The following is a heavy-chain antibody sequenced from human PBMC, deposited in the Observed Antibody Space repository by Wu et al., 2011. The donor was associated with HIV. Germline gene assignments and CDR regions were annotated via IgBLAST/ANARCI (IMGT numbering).Heavy chain of an antibody. J-gene: IGHJ4*02. CDR3: ARERNYCNGGSCYGEDS. D-gene: IGHD2-15*01. V-gene: IGHV1-46*01. Sequence: QVQLVQSGAEVKKPGASVKVSCKASGYTFTTFYIHWVRQAPGQGLEWMGIINPTSGTAHYAQKFQGRVTVTRDTSASTVYMDLSNLRSDDTAVYYCARERNYCNGGSCYGEDSWGQGTLVIVSS. CDR1: GYTFTTFY. CDR2: INPTSGTA.